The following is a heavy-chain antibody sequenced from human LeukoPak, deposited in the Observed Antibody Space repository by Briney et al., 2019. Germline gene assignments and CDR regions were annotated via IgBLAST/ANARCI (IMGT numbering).Heavy chain of an antibody. CDR3: ARSNIVVVPAAPDY. CDR2: INAGNGNT. CDR1: GYTFTGYY. D-gene: IGHD2-2*01. V-gene: IGHV1-3*01. Sequence: ASVKVSCKASGYTFTGYYMHWVRQAPGQGLEWMGWINAGNGNTKYSQKFQGRVTITRDTSASTAYMELSSLRSEDTAVYYCARSNIVVVPAAPDYWGQGTLVTVSS. J-gene: IGHJ4*02.